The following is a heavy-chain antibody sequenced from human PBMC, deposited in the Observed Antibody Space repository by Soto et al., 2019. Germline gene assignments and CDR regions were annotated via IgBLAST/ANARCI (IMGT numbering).Heavy chain of an antibody. CDR3: ARVSVTIFGLVMGHYYYAMDV. V-gene: IGHV4-34*01. CDR1: GGSFSDYH. Sequence: SETLSLTCAVYGGSFSDYHWSWIRQPPGKGLEWIGEINHGGSTKYNPSLKSRVTISKDTSKKQVSLKLTSVTAADTAVYYCARVSVTIFGLVMGHYYYAMDVWGQGTTVTVYS. J-gene: IGHJ6*02. CDR2: INHGGST. D-gene: IGHD3-3*01.